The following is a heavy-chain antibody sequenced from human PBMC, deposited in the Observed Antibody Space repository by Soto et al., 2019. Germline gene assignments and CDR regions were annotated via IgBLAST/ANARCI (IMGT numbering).Heavy chain of an antibody. CDR2: IYYSGST. CDR1: GGSISSGSYF. J-gene: IGHJ5*02. CDR3: ARHTGYSSGKRWFDP. Sequence: SETLSLTCTVSGGSISSGSYFWGWIRQPPGKGLEWIGSIYYSGSTSYNPSLRSRVTMSVDTSKNQSSLKLSSVSAADTAVYYCARHTGYSSGKRWFDPWGQGTLVTVSS. V-gene: IGHV4-39*01. D-gene: IGHD6-19*01.